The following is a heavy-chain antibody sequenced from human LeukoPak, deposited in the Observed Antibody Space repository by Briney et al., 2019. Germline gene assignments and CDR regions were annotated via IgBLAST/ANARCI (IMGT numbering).Heavy chain of an antibody. J-gene: IGHJ4*02. CDR3: ARHVGSGGSRIDY. V-gene: IGHV5-51*01. CDR1: GYSFISYW. Sequence: KFGESLKISCKGSGYSFISYWVAWVRQMPGKGLEWMGIIYPGDSEATYSPSFQGQVTISADKSISTAYLQWSSLKASDTAMYYCARHVGSGGSRIDYWGQGTLVTVSS. CDR2: IYPGDSEA. D-gene: IGHD2-15*01.